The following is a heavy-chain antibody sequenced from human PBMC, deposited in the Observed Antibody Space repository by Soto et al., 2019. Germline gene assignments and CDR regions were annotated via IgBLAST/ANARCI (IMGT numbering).Heavy chain of an antibody. D-gene: IGHD2-15*01. CDR1: GFTFSSYA. V-gene: IGHV3-23*01. CDR2: ISGSGGCV. CDR3: AKDAEAVFPNWFDP. Sequence: DVQLLESGGGLVHPGGSLRLSCAASGFTFSSYAMSWVRQAPGKGLEWVSVISGSGGCVKYADSVKGRFTISRDNSKNTLYLQMNSLRAEDTAVYYCAKDAEAVFPNWFDPWGQGTLVTVSS. J-gene: IGHJ5*02.